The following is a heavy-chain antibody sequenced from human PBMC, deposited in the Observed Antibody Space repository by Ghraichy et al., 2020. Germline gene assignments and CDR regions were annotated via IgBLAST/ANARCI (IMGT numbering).Heavy chain of an antibody. CDR3: AKEGGGLGEGAFDV. V-gene: IGHV3-23*01. Sequence: GESLNISCAVSEFTFDGYPMTWGRQAPGKGLEWVSTLGADGRSTFYADSVKGRFTIARDKSKRTMYLQMNSLRADDTAVYSCAKEGGGLGEGAFDVWGQGTKVTVSS. J-gene: IGHJ3*01. CDR2: LGADGRST. CDR1: EFTFDGYP. D-gene: IGHD3-10*01.